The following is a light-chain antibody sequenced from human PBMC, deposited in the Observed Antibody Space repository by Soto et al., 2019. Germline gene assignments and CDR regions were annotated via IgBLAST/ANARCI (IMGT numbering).Light chain of an antibody. J-gene: IGKJ5*01. CDR1: QSVSSN. CDR2: GAS. Sequence: EIVMTQSPATLSVSPGERATLSCRASQSVSSNLAWYQQKPGQAPSLLIYGASTRATGTPARFSGSGSGTEFTLTISSLQSEDFAVYYCQQRSNWPSTFGQGTRLEIK. CDR3: QQRSNWPST. V-gene: IGKV3-15*01.